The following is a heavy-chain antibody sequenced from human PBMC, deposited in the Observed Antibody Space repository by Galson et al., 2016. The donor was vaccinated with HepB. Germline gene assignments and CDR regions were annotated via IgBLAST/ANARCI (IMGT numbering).Heavy chain of an antibody. J-gene: IGHJ4*02. D-gene: IGHD5-18*01. CDR2: LSWNSGII. V-gene: IGHV3-9*01. Sequence: SLRLSCAASGFTFNEYAMHWVRQAPGKGLEWVSGLSWNSGIIGYADSVKDRFTISRDNAKNSLYLKMNSLRAEDSALYYCAKEGNTALDSWGQGTLVTVSS. CDR3: AKEGNTALDS. CDR1: GFTFNEYA.